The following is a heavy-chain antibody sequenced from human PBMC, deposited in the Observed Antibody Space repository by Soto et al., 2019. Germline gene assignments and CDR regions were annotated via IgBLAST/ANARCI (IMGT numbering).Heavy chain of an antibody. CDR2: IYYTGNA. D-gene: IGHD6-13*01. CDR1: GDSISSRSYY. Sequence: SETLSLTCTVSGDSISSRSYYWGWIRQPPGKGLEWIGSIYYTGNAYYNPSLKSRVAVSVDTSKNQFSLKVTSVTATDTAVYYCARHKDTSSRYLLPDFWGQGTLVTVSS. V-gene: IGHV4-39*01. J-gene: IGHJ4*02. CDR3: ARHKDTSSRYLLPDF.